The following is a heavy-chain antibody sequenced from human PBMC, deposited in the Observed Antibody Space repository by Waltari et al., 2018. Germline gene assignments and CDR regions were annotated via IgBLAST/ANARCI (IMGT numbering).Heavy chain of an antibody. Sequence: EVPLVESGGGLVKPGGSLRLSCVDSGLQFRAYAMTWVRPAPGRVLELFSSIGSRISFMDYADSVMGRFTVSRDNAKNTLYLQMDTLIAEDTAVYYCARDGAEQWVVEDYGMDVWGQGTTVTVSS. CDR1: GLQFRAYA. CDR2: IGSRISFM. CDR3: ARDGAEQWVVEDYGMDV. J-gene: IGHJ6*02. V-gene: IGHV3-21*02. D-gene: IGHD6-19*01.